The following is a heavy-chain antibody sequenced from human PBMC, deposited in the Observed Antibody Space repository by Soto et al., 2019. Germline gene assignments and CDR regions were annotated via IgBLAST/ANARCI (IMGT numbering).Heavy chain of an antibody. Sequence: SVKVSCKSSGGSFSSYAISWVRQAPGQGLEWMGGIIPLFGSANYAQKFQGRVTITADESTSTAYMELSSLRSEDTAVYYCARPPGITHEYSYGMDVWGQGTTVTVSS. CDR3: ARPPGITHEYSYGMDV. V-gene: IGHV1-69*13. J-gene: IGHJ6*02. CDR1: GGSFSSYA. CDR2: IIPLFGSA. D-gene: IGHD1-7*01.